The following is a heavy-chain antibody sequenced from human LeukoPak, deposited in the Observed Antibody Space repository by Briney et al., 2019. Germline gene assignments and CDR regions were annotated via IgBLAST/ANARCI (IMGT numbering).Heavy chain of an antibody. J-gene: IGHJ4*02. CDR2: ISGDGGST. V-gene: IGHV3-43*02. D-gene: IGHD3-3*01. CDR1: GFTFDDYA. Sequence: GGSLRLSCAASGFTFDDYAIHWVRQAPGKGLEWVSLISGDGGSTYYADSVKGRFTISRDNSKNSLYLQINSLRTEDTALYYCAKGLHITIFGVAHPPDYWGQGTLVTVSS. CDR3: AKGLHITIFGVAHPPDY.